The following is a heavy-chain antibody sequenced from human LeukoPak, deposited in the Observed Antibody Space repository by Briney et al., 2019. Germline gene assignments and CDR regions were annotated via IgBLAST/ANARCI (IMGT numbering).Heavy chain of an antibody. CDR2: IYHSGST. V-gene: IGHV4-30-2*01. Sequence: SETLSLTCAVSGGSISSGGYSWSWIRQPPGKGLEWIGYIYHSGSTYYNPSLKSRVTISVDRSKNQFSLKLSSVTAADTAVYYCARGSVAVAASDYWGQGTLVTVSS. CDR3: ARGSVAVAASDY. J-gene: IGHJ4*02. D-gene: IGHD6-19*01. CDR1: GGSISSGGYS.